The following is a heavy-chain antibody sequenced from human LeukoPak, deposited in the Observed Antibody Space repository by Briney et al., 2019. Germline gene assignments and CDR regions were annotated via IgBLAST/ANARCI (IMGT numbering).Heavy chain of an antibody. CDR3: AKGPRERLYGTYYGLDV. D-gene: IGHD2-8*01. CDR2: ISGSGGKT. J-gene: IGHJ6*02. Sequence: GGSLRLSCAASGFTFRNCAMSWVRQAPGKGLEWVSGISGSGGKTDFADSVKGRFTISRDNSKNTLYLQMSSLRAEDTAVYYCAKGPRERLYGTYYGLDVWGQGTTVTVSS. V-gene: IGHV3-23*01. CDR1: GFTFRNCA.